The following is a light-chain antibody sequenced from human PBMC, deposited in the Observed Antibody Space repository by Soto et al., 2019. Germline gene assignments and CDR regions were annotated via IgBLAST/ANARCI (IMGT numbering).Light chain of an antibody. CDR1: QSVSDNY. J-gene: IGKJ4*01. CDR2: GAS. CDR3: QQYGSSPRT. V-gene: IGKV3-20*01. Sequence: EIVLTQSPGTLSLSPGERANLSCRASQSVSDNYLAWYKQKPGQAPRLLIYGASSRATGIPDRFSGSGSGTDFTLTTSRLEPEDFAVYYCQQYGSSPRTFGGGTKVDIK.